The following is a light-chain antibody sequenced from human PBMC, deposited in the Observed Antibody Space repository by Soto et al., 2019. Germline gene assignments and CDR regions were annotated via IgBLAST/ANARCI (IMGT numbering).Light chain of an antibody. V-gene: IGKV1-39*01. CDR3: QQNYNTPRT. CDR1: QSIRSY. Sequence: DIQMTQSPSSLSASVGDRLTISCRASQSIRSYLNWYQQKPGKAPKLLIYGASSLQSGVPSRFSGSGSGTDFTLTISSLQPEDFATYYCQQNYNTPRTFAQGNRVEIK. J-gene: IGKJ1*01. CDR2: GAS.